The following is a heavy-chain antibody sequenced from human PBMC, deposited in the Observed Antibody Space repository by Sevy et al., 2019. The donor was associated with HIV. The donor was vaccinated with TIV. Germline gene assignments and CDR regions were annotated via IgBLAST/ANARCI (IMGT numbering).Heavy chain of an antibody. CDR1: GFTFSDYY. CDR3: ARDHVKDGDLGDYYYFAMDV. V-gene: IGHV3-11*01. CDR2: IDGNGDTI. J-gene: IGHJ6*02. D-gene: IGHD3-16*01. Sequence: GGSLRLSCAASGFTFSDYYMSWIRHAPGKGLQWISYIDGNGDTIYYADSLKGRFTISRDNDKNSLYLQMNSLRAEDTAVYYCARDHVKDGDLGDYYYFAMDVWGQGTTVTVSS.